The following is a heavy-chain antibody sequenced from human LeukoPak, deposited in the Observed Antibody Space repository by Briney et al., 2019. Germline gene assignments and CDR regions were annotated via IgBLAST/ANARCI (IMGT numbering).Heavy chain of an antibody. Sequence: PGGSLRLSCAASGFTFSSYSMTWVRQAPGKELEWVSYISSSSSSTIYYADSVKGRFTISRDNAKNSLYLQMNSLRDEDTAVYYCARFGSGREFDYWGQGTLVTVSS. CDR1: GFTFSSYS. V-gene: IGHV3-48*02. CDR3: ARFGSGREFDY. CDR2: ISSSSSSTI. J-gene: IGHJ4*02. D-gene: IGHD6-19*01.